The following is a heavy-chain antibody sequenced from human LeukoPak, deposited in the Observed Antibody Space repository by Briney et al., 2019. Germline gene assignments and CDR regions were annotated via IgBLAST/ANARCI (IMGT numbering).Heavy chain of an antibody. Sequence: GASVTVSCKASGYTFTGYYMHWVRQAPAQGLEWMGWINPNSGGTSYAEKFQGRVTMTRDTSISSAYMELTRLRFNDAAEYYCARAYDNNDYFDYWGQGTLVTVSS. V-gene: IGHV1-2*02. CDR2: INPNSGGT. CDR1: GYTFTGYY. CDR3: ARAYDNNDYFDY. J-gene: IGHJ4*02. D-gene: IGHD3-22*01.